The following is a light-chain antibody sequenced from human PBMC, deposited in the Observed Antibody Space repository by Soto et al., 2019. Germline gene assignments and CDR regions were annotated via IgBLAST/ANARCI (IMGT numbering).Light chain of an antibody. Sequence: QSALTQPASVSGSPGQSINISCTGTSSDVAGYNYVSWYQQHPGKAPRLLIYEVSSRPSGVSNRFSGSKSGNTASLTISGLQAEDEADYYCSSYTTSSTLFGGGTKLTV. CDR1: SSDVAGYNY. V-gene: IGLV2-14*01. CDR2: EVS. J-gene: IGLJ2*01. CDR3: SSYTTSSTL.